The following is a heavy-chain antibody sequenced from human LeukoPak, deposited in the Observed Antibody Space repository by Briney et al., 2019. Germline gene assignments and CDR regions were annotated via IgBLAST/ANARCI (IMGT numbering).Heavy chain of an antibody. D-gene: IGHD3-10*01. J-gene: IGHJ5*02. CDR1: GGSISSGGYY. CDR2: IYYSGST. Sequence: SETLSLTCTASGGSISSGGYYWSWIRQHPGKGLEWIGYIYYSGSTYYNPSLKSRVTISVDTSKNQFSLKLSSVTAADTAVYYCARVSRLWFGNPNWFDPWGQGTLVTVSS. V-gene: IGHV4-31*03. CDR3: ARVSRLWFGNPNWFDP.